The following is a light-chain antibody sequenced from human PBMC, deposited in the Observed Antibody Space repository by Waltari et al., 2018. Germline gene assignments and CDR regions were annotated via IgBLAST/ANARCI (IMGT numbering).Light chain of an antibody. CDR2: RTS. J-gene: IGKJ1*01. V-gene: IGKV1-5*03. Sequence: DVQMTQSPSPLSASVGDRVTITCRASQSSTNWLAWYQQKPGKAPKLLIYRTSNLESGVPSRFSGSGSGTEFTLTISSLQADDFATYYCQHYGTLWTFGQGTKVEVK. CDR3: QHYGTLWT. CDR1: QSSTNW.